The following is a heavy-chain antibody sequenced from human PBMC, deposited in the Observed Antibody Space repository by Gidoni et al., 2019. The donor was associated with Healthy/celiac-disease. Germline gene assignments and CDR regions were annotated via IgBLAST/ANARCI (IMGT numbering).Heavy chain of an antibody. D-gene: IGHD4-17*01. V-gene: IGHV3-49*04. CDR3: TRTIRWDYGDYDAFDI. J-gene: IGHJ3*02. CDR2: IRSKAYGGTT. Sequence: EVQLVESGGGLVQPGRSLRLSCTASGFTFGDYAMSWVRQAPGKGLEWVGFIRSKAYGGTTEYAASVKGRFTISRDDSKSIAYLQMNSLKTEDTAVYYCTRTIRWDYGDYDAFDIWGQGTMVTVSS. CDR1: GFTFGDYA.